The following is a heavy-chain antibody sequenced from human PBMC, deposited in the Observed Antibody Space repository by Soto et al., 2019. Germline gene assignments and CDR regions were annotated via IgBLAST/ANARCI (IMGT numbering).Heavy chain of an antibody. D-gene: IGHD1-26*01. Sequence: QVQLVESGGGVVQPGRSLRLSCVASGFTFTNYGMHWVRQAPGKGLEWVAAIWHDGSDKFYADSVKGRLTISRDNSKNTVDMQMNSLRAEDTAVYYCARFSTPWECDYWGQGTEVTVSS. CDR3: ARFSTPWECDY. V-gene: IGHV3-33*01. J-gene: IGHJ4*02. CDR1: GFTFTNYG. CDR2: IWHDGSDK.